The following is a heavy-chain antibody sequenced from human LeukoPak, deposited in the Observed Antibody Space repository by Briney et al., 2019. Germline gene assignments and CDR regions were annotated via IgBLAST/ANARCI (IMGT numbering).Heavy chain of an antibody. V-gene: IGHV3-48*01. CDR3: ARRGSYFDY. D-gene: IGHD3-16*01. CDR2: ISSSSSTI. J-gene: IGHJ4*02. CDR1: GFTFSSYG. Sequence: GGSLRLSCAASGFTFSSYGMHWVRQAPGKGLEWVSYISSSSSTIYYADSVKGRFTISRDNAKNSLYLQMNSLRAEDTAVYYCARRGSYFDYWGQGTLVTVSS.